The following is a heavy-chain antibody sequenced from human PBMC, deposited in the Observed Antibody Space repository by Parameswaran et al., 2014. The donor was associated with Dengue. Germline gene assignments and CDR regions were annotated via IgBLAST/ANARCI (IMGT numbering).Heavy chain of an antibody. V-gene: IGHV4-34*01. J-gene: IGHJ6*02. D-gene: IGHD3-10*01. CDR3: ARVLVNGSGSSLYGMDV. Sequence: RWIRQPPGKGLEWIGEINHSGSTNYNPSLKSRVTISVDTSKNQFSLKLSSVTAADTAVYYCARVLVNGSGSSLYGMDVWGQGTTVTVSS. CDR2: INHSGST.